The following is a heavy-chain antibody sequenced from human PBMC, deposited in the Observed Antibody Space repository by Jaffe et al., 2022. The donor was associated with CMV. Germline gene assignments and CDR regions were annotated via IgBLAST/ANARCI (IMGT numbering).Heavy chain of an antibody. Sequence: QVQLVESGGGVVQPGRSLRLSCAASGFTFSSYGMHWVRQAPGKGLEWVAVIWYDGSNKYYADSVKGRFTISRDNSKNTLYLQMNSLRAEDTAVYYCARGGYYGDPDYDAFDIWGQGTMVTVSS. V-gene: IGHV3-33*01. D-gene: IGHD4-17*01. CDR1: GFTFSSYG. CDR3: ARGGYYGDPDYDAFDI. J-gene: IGHJ3*02. CDR2: IWYDGSNK.